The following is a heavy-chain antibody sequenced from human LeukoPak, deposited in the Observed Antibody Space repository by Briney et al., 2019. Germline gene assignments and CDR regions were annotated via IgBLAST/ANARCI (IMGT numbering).Heavy chain of an antibody. D-gene: IGHD4-17*01. CDR3: ARDYGVTDY. CDR2: INHSGST. J-gene: IGHJ4*02. V-gene: IGHV4-34*01. Sequence: SETLSLTCAVYGGSFSGYYWSCIRQPPGKGLEWIGEINHSGSTNYNPSLKSRVTISVDTSKNQFSLKLSSVTAADTAVYYCARDYGVTDYWGQGTLVTVSS. CDR1: GGSFSGYY.